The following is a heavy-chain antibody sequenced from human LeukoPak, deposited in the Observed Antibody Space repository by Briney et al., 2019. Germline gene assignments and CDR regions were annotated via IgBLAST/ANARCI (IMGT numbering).Heavy chain of an antibody. Sequence: PSETLSLTCAVYGGSFSSYYWSWIRQPPGKGLEWIGEINHSGSTNYNPSLKSRVTISVDTSKNQFSLKLSSVTAADTAVYYCAGSGQGVDYYYYGMDVWGQGTTVTVSS. CDR3: AGSGQGVDYYYYGMDV. CDR2: INHSGST. CDR1: GGSFSSYY. J-gene: IGHJ6*02. D-gene: IGHD3-10*01. V-gene: IGHV4-34*01.